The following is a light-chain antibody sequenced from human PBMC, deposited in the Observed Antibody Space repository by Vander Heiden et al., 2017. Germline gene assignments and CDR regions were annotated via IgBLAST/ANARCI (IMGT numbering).Light chain of an antibody. CDR1: STNIGSNY. CDR3: SALADSLSALGV. V-gene: IGLV1-47*02. Sequence: QSVLTQPPSASASPGQRVTISCSGSSTNIGSNYVYWYQQPPGTAPTLLIYSNNHRPSGGPARRSCSNSGASAAPVISGLLSEDEADDYCSALADSLSALGVFGGGTKLTVL. J-gene: IGLJ3*02. CDR2: SNN.